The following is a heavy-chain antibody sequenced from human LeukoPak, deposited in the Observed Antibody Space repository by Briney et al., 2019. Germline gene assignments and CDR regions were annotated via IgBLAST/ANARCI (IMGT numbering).Heavy chain of an antibody. CDR3: ARGRSYYDSSGRFDY. D-gene: IGHD3-22*01. V-gene: IGHV4-59*01. J-gene: IGHJ4*02. Sequence: PSETLSLTCTVSGGSISSYYWSWIRQPPGKGLEWIGDIYYSGSTNYNPSLKSRVTISVDTSKNQFSLKLSSVTAADTAVYYCARGRSYYDSSGRFDYWGQGTLVTVSS. CDR1: GGSISSYY. CDR2: IYYSGST.